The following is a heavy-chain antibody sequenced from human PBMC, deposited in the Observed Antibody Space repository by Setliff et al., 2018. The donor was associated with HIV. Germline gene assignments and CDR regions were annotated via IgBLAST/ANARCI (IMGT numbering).Heavy chain of an antibody. CDR2: ISSSSSTI. CDR3: ARDLPRPQQLVQDNWFDS. J-gene: IGHJ5*01. Sequence: GSLRLSCAPSGFTFSSYSMNWVRQAPGKGLEWGSYISSSSSTIYYADSVKGRFTISRDNAKNLLYLQMNSLRAEDTAVYYCARDLPRPQQLVQDNWFDSWGQGTLVTVSS. V-gene: IGHV3-48*01. D-gene: IGHD6-13*01. CDR1: GFTFSSYS.